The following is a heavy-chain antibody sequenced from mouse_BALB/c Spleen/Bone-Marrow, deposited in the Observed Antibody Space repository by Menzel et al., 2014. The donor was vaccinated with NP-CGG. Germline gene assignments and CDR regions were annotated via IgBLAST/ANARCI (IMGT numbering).Heavy chain of an antibody. CDR3: AREGLRAWFVY. J-gene: IGHJ3*01. Sequence: VQLQQSGAELVRPGASVTLSCKASGYTFTDYEMHWVKQTPVHGLEWIGAIDPETGGTAYNQKFKDKATLTADKSSSTAYMQLSSLTSEDSAVYYCAREGLRAWFVYWGQGTLVTVSA. V-gene: IGHV1-15*01. CDR1: GYTFTDYE. CDR2: IDPETGGT. D-gene: IGHD2-4*01.